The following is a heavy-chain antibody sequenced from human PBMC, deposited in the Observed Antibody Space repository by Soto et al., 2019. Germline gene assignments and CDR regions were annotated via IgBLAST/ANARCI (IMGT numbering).Heavy chain of an antibody. V-gene: IGHV3-23*01. CDR2: ISGSGGST. CDR1: GFTFSSYA. Sequence: GGSLRLSCAASGFTFSSYAMSWVRQAPGKGREGVSAISGSGGSTYYADSVKGRFNLSRDNSKNTLYLQMNSLRAEDTAVYYCAKELRFLEYYFYLDVWGKGTTVTVSS. D-gene: IGHD3-3*01. CDR3: AKELRFLEYYFYLDV. J-gene: IGHJ6*03.